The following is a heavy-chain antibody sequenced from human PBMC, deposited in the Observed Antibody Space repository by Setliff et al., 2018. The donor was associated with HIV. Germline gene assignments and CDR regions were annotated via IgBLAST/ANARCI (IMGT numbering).Heavy chain of an antibody. CDR1: GFTFSSYT. Sequence: PGESLKISCEASGFTFSSYTMNWVRQAPGKALKWVSSISMNSNYIYYADSVKGRFTISRDDAKNSLYLQMNTLRAEDTAVYYCARISSGWYKPYYYYAMDVWGQGTAVTVSS. D-gene: IGHD6-19*01. V-gene: IGHV3-21*01. CDR3: ARISSGWYKPYYYYAMDV. J-gene: IGHJ6*02. CDR2: ISMNSNYI.